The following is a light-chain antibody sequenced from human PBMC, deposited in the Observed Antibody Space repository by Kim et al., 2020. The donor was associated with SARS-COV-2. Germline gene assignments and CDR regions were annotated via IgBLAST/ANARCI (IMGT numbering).Light chain of an antibody. Sequence: EIVLTQSPATLSLSPGERATLSCRASQSVSRYLAWYQQKPGQAPRFLIYDASNRATGIPARFSGSGSGTDLTLTISSLEPEDFAVYYCQHRSNWPLTFGGGTKVDIK. CDR2: DAS. CDR1: QSVSRY. V-gene: IGKV3-11*01. J-gene: IGKJ4*01. CDR3: QHRSNWPLT.